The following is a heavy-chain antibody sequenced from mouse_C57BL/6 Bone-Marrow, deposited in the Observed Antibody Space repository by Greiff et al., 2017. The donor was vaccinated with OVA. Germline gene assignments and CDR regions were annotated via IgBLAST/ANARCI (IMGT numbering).Heavy chain of an antibody. J-gene: IGHJ1*03. CDR1: GYTFTDYH. Sequence: EVQLQQSGPELVKPGASVKMSCKASGYTFTDYHMHWVKQSHGKSLEWIGYINPNNGGISYEQKVKGKATLTVNKSSRTADMGLRSLTSEDSAVYYCASSSSTTSYFDFWGTGTTVTVSS. D-gene: IGHD1-1*01. CDR2: INPNNGGI. CDR3: ASSSSTTSYFDF. V-gene: IGHV1-22*01.